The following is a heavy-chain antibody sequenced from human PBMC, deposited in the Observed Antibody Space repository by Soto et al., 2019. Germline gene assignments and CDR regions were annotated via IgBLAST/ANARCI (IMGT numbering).Heavy chain of an antibody. V-gene: IGHV5-51*01. CDR1: GYRFTSYW. J-gene: IGHJ5*02. CDR2: IFPSDSDT. D-gene: IGHD3-22*01. CDR3: ARKDKSGYFNWFDP. Sequence: PGGSLKISCITSGYRFTSYWIAWVRQMPGKGLEWMGIIFPSDSDTRYSPSFQGQVTISADRSTSTVFLQWASLKASDTAVYFCARKDKSGYFNWFDPWGQGTLVTVSS.